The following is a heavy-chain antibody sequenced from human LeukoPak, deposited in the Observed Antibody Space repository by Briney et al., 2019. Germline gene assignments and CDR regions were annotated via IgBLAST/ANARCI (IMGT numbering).Heavy chain of an antibody. CDR3: ARGGGAFDI. CDR1: GFAFSTYA. J-gene: IGHJ3*02. V-gene: IGHV3-64*02. CDR2: ISGNGDTI. D-gene: IGHD5-12*01. Sequence: TGGSLRLSCAASGFAFSTYAMQWVRQAPEKGLEYVSGISGNGDTIYYADSVKGRFTMSRDNSRNTLYLQMNSLRAEDTAVYYCARGGGAFDIWGQGTMVTVSS.